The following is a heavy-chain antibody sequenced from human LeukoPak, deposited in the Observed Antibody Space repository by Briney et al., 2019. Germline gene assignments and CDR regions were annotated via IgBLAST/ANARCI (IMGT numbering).Heavy chain of an antibody. Sequence: SVKVSCKASGYTFTGYYMHWVRQAPGQGLEWMGRIIPILGIANYAQKFQGRVTITADKSTSTAYMELSSLRSEDTAVYYCARGGQWLVYFDYWGQGTLVTVSS. D-gene: IGHD6-19*01. J-gene: IGHJ4*02. CDR2: IIPILGIA. CDR3: ARGGQWLVYFDY. V-gene: IGHV1-69*04. CDR1: GYTFTGYY.